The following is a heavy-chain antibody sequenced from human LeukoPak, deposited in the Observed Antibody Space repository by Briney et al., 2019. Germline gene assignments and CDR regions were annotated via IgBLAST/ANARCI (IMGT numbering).Heavy chain of an antibody. CDR1: GFTFSNAW. CDR2: ISSSGSTI. J-gene: IGHJ5*02. D-gene: IGHD4-17*01. CDR3: ARDRDVYGDYGGNWFDP. V-gene: IGHV3-11*01. Sequence: PGGSLRLSCAASGFTFSNAWMSWIRQAPGKGLEWVSYISSSGSTIYYADSVKGRFTISRDNAKNSLYLQMNSLRAEDTAVYYCARDRDVYGDYGGNWFDPWGQGTLVTVSS.